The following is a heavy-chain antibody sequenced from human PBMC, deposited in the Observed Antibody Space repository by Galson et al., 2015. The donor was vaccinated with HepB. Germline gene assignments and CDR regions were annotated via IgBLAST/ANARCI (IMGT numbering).Heavy chain of an antibody. D-gene: IGHD6-6*01. Sequence: SVKVSCKASAHTFTSYEINWVRQAAGQGLEWVGWMNPNSGNTGYAQKFQGRVTMTRNTSISTAYMELSSLRSEDTAVYYCATEGYSSSSFGGFEPWGQGTLVTVSS. J-gene: IGHJ5*02. CDR2: MNPNSGNT. CDR3: ATEGYSSSSFGGFEP. CDR1: AHTFTSYE. V-gene: IGHV1-8*01.